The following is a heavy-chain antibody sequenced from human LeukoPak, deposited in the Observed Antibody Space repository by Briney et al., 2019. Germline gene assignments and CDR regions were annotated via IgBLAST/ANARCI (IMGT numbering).Heavy chain of an antibody. CDR3: ARETGIAAAGIPHY. Sequence: ASVKVSCKASGYTFTGYYMHWVRQAPGQGLEWMGWINPNSGGTNYAQKFQGRVTMTRDTSISTAYMELSRLRSDDTAVYYCARETGIAAAGIPHYWGQGTLVTVSS. CDR1: GYTFTGYY. D-gene: IGHD6-13*01. J-gene: IGHJ4*02. CDR2: INPNSGGT. V-gene: IGHV1-2*02.